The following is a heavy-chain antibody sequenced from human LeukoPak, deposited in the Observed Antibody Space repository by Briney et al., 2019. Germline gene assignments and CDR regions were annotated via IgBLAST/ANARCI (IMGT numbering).Heavy chain of an antibody. J-gene: IGHJ4*02. CDR3: ARHELYDSSGYYQPHFDY. CDR2: IYHSGST. V-gene: IGHV4-38-2*02. D-gene: IGHD3-22*01. Sequence: SETLSLTCTVSGYSISSGYYWGWIRQPPGKGLEWIGSIYHSGSTYYNPSLKSRVTISVDTSKNQFSLKLSSVTAADTAVYYCARHELYDSSGYYQPHFDYWGQGTLVTVSS. CDR1: GYSISSGYY.